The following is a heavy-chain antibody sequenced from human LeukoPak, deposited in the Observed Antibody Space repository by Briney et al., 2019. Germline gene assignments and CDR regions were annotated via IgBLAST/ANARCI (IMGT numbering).Heavy chain of an antibody. CDR3: ARVGATGTADY. J-gene: IGHJ4*02. CDR1: GFTFHDYA. Sequence: GGSLRLSCAASGFTFHDYAFHWVRQAPGKGLEWVSVISGDGVITYYTDSVEGRFTISRDNAKNSLYLQMNSLRAEDTAVYYCARVGATGTADYWGQGTLVTVSS. D-gene: IGHD1-1*01. CDR2: ISGDGVIT. V-gene: IGHV3-43*02.